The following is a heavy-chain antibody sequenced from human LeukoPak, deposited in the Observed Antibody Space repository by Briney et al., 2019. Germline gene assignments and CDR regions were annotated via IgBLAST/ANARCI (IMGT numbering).Heavy chain of an antibody. J-gene: IGHJ4*02. V-gene: IGHV1-2*02. CDR3: ARVIGFGELSLGY. CDR2: INPNSGST. CDR1: GYTFTGYY. D-gene: IGHD3-10*01. Sequence: ASVKVSCKASGYTFTGYYMHWVRQAPGQGLEWMGWINPNSGSTNYAQKFQGRVTMTRDTSIRTVYMELNRLRSDDTAVYYCARVIGFGELSLGYWGQGTLVTVSS.